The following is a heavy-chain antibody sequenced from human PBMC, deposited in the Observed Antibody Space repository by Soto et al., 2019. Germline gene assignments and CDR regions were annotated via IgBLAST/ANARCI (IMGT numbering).Heavy chain of an antibody. Sequence: GASVKVSCTVSGYTLTELSMHWVRQAPGKGLEWMGGFDPEDGETVYAQKFQGRVTMTEDTSTSTAYMELRSLRSDDTAVYYCARDEEWLRLFDYWGQGTLVTVSS. CDR2: FDPEDGET. CDR1: GYTLTELS. CDR3: ARDEEWLRLFDY. J-gene: IGHJ4*02. V-gene: IGHV1-24*01. D-gene: IGHD5-12*01.